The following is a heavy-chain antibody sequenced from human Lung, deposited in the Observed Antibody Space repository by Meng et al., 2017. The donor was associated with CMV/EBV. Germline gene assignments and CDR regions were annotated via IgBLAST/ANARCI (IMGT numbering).Heavy chain of an antibody. CDR1: GFTFNTYW. CDR3: AREYRLKYDSSGFDF. J-gene: IGHJ4*02. V-gene: IGHV3-74*01. CDR2: ITSDGSST. Sequence: SGFTFNTYWMHGVRQAPGKGLVWVSRITSDGSSTTYADSVKGRFTISRDNAKNTLYLQMNSLGAEDTAVYYCAREYRLKYDSSGFDFWGQGTLVTVSS. D-gene: IGHD3-22*01.